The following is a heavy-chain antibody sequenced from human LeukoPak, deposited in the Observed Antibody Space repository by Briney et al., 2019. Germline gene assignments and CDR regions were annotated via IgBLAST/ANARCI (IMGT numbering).Heavy chain of an antibody. CDR2: INPNSGGT. D-gene: IGHD3-22*01. Sequence: GASVKVSCKASGYTFTGYYMHWVRQAPGQGLEWMGWINPNSGGTNYAQKFQGRVTMTRDTSISTAYMELSRLRSDDTAVYYCARDGTYYYDSSGSGYYYYMDVWGKGTTVTVSS. CDR1: GYTFTGYY. CDR3: ARDGTYYYDSSGSGYYYYMDV. J-gene: IGHJ6*03. V-gene: IGHV1-2*02.